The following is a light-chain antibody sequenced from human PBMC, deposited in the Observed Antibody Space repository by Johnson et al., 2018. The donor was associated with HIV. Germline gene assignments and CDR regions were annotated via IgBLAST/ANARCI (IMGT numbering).Light chain of an antibody. Sequence: QSVLTQPPSVSAAPGQKVTISCSGSSSNIGNNYVSWFQQLPGTAPKLLICENDKRPSGIPDRLSGSKSGTSATLGITGLQTGDEADYYCGTWDSSLSFYVFGTGTEVTVL. CDR3: GTWDSSLSFYV. CDR1: SSNIGNNY. CDR2: END. J-gene: IGLJ1*01. V-gene: IGLV1-51*02.